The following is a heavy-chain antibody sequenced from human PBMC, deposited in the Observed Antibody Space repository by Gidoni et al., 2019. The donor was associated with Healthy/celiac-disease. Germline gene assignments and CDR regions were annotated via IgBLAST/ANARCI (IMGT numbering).Heavy chain of an antibody. V-gene: IGHV1-3*01. Sequence: VHLVQSRAEVQQPGDSVKLSCKASGYTFHSYAMPWVRETPGQRLEWKVWINAGNGNTKYSKQFQGRVTITRDKSASKAYMELSSLRSEDTDVYYCARDRQAAGRGYEDYWGQGTLVTVSS. CDR3: ARDRQAAGRGYEDY. D-gene: IGHD6-13*01. CDR2: INAGNGNT. J-gene: IGHJ4*02. CDR1: GYTFHSYA.